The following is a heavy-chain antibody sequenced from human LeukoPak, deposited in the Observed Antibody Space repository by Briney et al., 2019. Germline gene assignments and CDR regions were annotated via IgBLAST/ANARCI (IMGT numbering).Heavy chain of an antibody. J-gene: IGHJ4*02. V-gene: IGHV3-23*01. CDR1: GFTFSSYG. CDR2: ISGSGGST. D-gene: IGHD4-23*01. Sequence: GGSLRLSCAASGFTFSSYGMSWVRQAPGKGLEWVSAISGSGGSTYYADSVKGRFTISRDNSKNTLYLQMNSLRAEDTAVYYCAKAPYVIYGGNFDYWGQGTLVTVSS. CDR3: AKAPYVIYGGNFDY.